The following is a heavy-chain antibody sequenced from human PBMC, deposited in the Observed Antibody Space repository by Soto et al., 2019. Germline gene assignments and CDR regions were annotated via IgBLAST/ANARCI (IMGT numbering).Heavy chain of an antibody. D-gene: IGHD3-22*01. CDR1: GFTFSNAW. V-gene: IGHV3-15*07. J-gene: IGHJ4*01. CDR3: STDSYSDMTVVRLDN. CDR2: IKSKTDGGTT. Sequence: EVQLVESGGGLVQPGGSLRLSCAASGFTFSNAWINWVRQAPGKGLEWVGRIKSKTDGGTTDFAAPVKGRFAISRDDSKNIEYMQMHSLKIEDTAVYYCSTDSYSDMTVVRLDNWGHGTLVTVSS.